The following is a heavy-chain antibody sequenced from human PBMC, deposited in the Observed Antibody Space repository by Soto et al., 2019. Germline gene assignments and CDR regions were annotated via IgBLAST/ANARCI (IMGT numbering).Heavy chain of an antibody. Sequence: QVQLVESGGGVVQPGRSLRLSCAASGFTFSSYGMHWVRQAPGKGLEWVAVIWYDGSNKYYADSVKGRFTISRDNSKNTLYLQMNSLRGEDTAVYYCARVPREHLYDSSGYYHPEPYFDYWGHATLVTVSS. CDR2: IWYDGSNK. D-gene: IGHD3-22*01. CDR1: GFTFSSYG. CDR3: ARVPREHLYDSSGYYHPEPYFDY. J-gene: IGHJ4*01. V-gene: IGHV3-33*01.